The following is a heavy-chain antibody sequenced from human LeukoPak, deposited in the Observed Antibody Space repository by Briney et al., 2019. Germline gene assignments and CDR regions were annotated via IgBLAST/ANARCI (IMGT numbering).Heavy chain of an antibody. D-gene: IGHD4-17*01. V-gene: IGHV1-2*02. J-gene: IGHJ4*02. CDR3: ARDQDRGGDYGDYAY. CDR2: INPNSGGT. Sequence: ASVKVSCKASGYTFTGYYMHWVRQAPGQGLEWMGWINPNSGGTNYAQKFQGRVTMTRDTSISTAYMELSRLRSDDTAVYYCARDQDRGGDYGDYAYWGQGTLVTVSS. CDR1: GYTFTGYY.